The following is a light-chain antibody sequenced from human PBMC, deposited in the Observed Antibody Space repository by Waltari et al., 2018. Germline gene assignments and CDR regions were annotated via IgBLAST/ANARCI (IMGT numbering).Light chain of an antibody. CDR2: DVT. V-gene: IGLV2-11*01. J-gene: IGLJ2*01. CDR1: SSYVGSYNY. CDR3: CSYAGNYLRV. Sequence: QSALTQPRSVSGSPGQSVTIACTGTSSYVGSYNYVSWYQQHPGKAPKLMIYDVTERPSGVPDRFSGSKSGNTASLTISGLQAEDEADYYCCSYAGNYLRVFGGGTKLTVL.